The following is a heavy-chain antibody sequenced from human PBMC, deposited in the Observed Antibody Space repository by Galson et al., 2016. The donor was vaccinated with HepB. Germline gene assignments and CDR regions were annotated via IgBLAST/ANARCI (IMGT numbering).Heavy chain of an antibody. Sequence: SLRLSCAASGFTVRTNYMNRVRQAPGTGPEWVSVIYSGGSTYFAESVKGRFTISRDNSKNTLYLQMSSLRAEDTATYYCVRGGYNSGRNPFYYYYMDVWGKGTTVIVSS. V-gene: IGHV3-53*01. CDR1: GFTVRTNY. CDR2: IYSGGST. CDR3: VRGGYNSGRNPFYYYYMDV. J-gene: IGHJ6*03. D-gene: IGHD5-12*01.